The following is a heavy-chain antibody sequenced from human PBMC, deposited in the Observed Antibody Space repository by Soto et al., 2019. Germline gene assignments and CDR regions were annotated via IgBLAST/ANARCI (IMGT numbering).Heavy chain of an antibody. V-gene: IGHV4-34*01. D-gene: IGHD2-2*01. J-gene: IGHJ4*02. CDR3: ARVGNCSSTSCYVDY. Sequence: SETLSLTCAVYGGSFSGYYWSWIRQPPGKGLEWIGEINHSGSTDYNPSLKSRVTISVDTSKNQFSLKLSSVTAADTAVYYCARVGNCSSTSCYVDYWGQGTLVTVSS. CDR1: GGSFSGYY. CDR2: INHSGST.